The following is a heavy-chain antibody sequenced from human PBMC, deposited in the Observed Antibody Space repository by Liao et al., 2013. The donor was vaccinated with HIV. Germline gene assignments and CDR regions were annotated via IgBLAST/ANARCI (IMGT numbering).Heavy chain of an antibody. J-gene: IGHJ4*02. CDR3: VRHSGFDYYYDH. CDR2: IYTSGST. D-gene: IGHD5-12*01. Sequence: QVQLQESGPGLVKPSETLSLTCTVSGGSISVLLXLDPAARREGLEWIGRIYTSGSTNYNPSLKSRVTISVDTSKNQFSLKLSSVTAADTAVYYCVRHSGFDYYYDHWGQGTRVTVSS. V-gene: IGHV4-4*07. CDR1: GGSISVL.